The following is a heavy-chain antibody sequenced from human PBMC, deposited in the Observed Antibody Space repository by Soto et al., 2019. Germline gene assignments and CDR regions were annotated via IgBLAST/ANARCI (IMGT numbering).Heavy chain of an antibody. CDR3: ARGKLSFEPDY. D-gene: IGHD3-10*01. V-gene: IGHV1-69*01. CDR2: IIPIFGTA. CDR1: GGTFSSYA. J-gene: IGHJ4*02. Sequence: PGPQVKVSCTASGGTFSSYAISWVRQAPGQGLEWMGGIIPIFGTANYAQKFQGRVTITADESTSTAYMELSSLRSEDTAVYYCARGKLSFEPDYWGQGTLVTVSS.